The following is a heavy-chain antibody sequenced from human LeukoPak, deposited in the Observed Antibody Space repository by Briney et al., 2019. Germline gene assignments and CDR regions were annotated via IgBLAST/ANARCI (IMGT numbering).Heavy chain of an antibody. J-gene: IGHJ4*02. V-gene: IGHV3-15*01. CDR3: TTGYSSTWHDGY. CDR2: IKSTADGGTT. Sequence: GGSLRLSCAASGFTFSNAWMNWVRQAPGKGLEWVGRIKSTADGGTTDYAAVVKGRFTISRDDSKNTLYVQMNNLKTEDTAIYYCTTGYSSTWHDGYWGQGTLVIVSS. D-gene: IGHD6-13*01. CDR1: GFTFSNAW.